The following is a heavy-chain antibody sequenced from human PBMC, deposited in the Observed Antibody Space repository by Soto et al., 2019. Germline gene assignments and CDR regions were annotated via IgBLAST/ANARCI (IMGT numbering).Heavy chain of an antibody. J-gene: IGHJ4*02. Sequence: SETLSLTCSVSGDSISSYYWSWIRQPAGKGLEWIGRIYNSGSTNYNPSLKSRVTMSVDTSKNQFSLKLSSVTAADTAVYYCARGSLWGDYFDYWGQGTLVTVSS. D-gene: IGHD2-21*01. V-gene: IGHV4-4*07. CDR2: IYNSGST. CDR3: ARGSLWGDYFDY. CDR1: GDSISSYY.